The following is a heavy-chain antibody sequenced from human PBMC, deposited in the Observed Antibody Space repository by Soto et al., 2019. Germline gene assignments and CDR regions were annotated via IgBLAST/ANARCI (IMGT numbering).Heavy chain of an antibody. CDR3: ARVQGSDFWSASQSYYDMDV. V-gene: IGHV4-59*11. CDR1: GVSINTQY. D-gene: IGHD3-3*01. Sequence: QVQLQESGPGLVKPSETLSLTCTVSGVSINTQYWSWVRQPPGKGLEWIGYLYNNGNATHSPSLNRRVTMSLDTSKNQVSLKLTSVTAEDTGVYYCARVQGSDFWSASQSYYDMDVWGKGATVTVSS. CDR2: LYNNGNA. J-gene: IGHJ6*03.